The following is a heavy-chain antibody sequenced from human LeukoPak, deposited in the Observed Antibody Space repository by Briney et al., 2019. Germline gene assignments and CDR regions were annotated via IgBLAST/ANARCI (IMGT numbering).Heavy chain of an antibody. CDR3: AKPDSSSSKYYFDY. CDR1: GFTFSSYA. CDR2: ISGSGGST. V-gene: IGHV3-23*01. Sequence: GGSLRLSCAVSGFTFSSYAMSWVRQAPGKGLEWVSAISGSGGSTYYADSVKGRFTISRDNSKNTLYLQMNSLRAEDTAVYYCAKPDSSSSKYYFDYWGQGTLVTVSS. D-gene: IGHD6-13*01. J-gene: IGHJ4*02.